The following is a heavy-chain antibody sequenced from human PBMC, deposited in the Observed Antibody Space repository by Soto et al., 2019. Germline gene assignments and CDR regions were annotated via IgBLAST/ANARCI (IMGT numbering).Heavy chain of an antibody. J-gene: IGHJ6*02. CDR2: ISHDGSNK. V-gene: IGHV3-30-3*01. Sequence: PGGSLRLSCVASELTFRSYAMHWVRQAPGKGMEWVAVISHDGSNKLYADSVKGRFTSSRENSKNTLYLEMNSLRPEDTAVYYCGRVSTDSSVLGDLYGMDVWGQGTTVTVSS. CDR3: GRVSTDSSVLGDLYGMDV. D-gene: IGHD3-22*01. CDR1: ELTFRSYA.